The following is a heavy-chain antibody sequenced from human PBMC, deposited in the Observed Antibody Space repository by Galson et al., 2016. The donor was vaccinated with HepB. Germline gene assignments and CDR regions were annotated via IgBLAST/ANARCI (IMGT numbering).Heavy chain of an antibody. J-gene: IGHJ4*02. Sequence: LSLTCTVSGGSISSGDYYWSWIRQPPGKGLAWIGYIDYSGSTYYNPSLKSRVTMSVDTSKNQFPLRLSSVTAADTAVYYCARGYYDFWSGSRSLDCWGQGTLVTVSS. CDR1: GGSISSGDYY. CDR2: IDYSGST. V-gene: IGHV4-30-4*01. D-gene: IGHD3-3*01. CDR3: ARGYYDFWSGSRSLDC.